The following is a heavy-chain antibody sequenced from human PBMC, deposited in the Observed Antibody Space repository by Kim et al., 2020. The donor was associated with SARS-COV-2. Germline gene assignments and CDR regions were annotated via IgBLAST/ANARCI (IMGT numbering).Heavy chain of an antibody. J-gene: IGHJ3*02. V-gene: IGHV1-46*01. CDR2: INPSGGT. CDR1: GDTFTNYY. Sequence: ASVKVSCKAPGDTFTNYYLHWVRQVPGQGLQWMGIINPSGGTVYAQEFQGRVTMTRDTATTTLYMELSSLTFEDTAAYFCARDSSRGYTNGYGLESFDMW. D-gene: IGHD5-18*01. CDR3: ARDSSRGYTNGYGLESFDM.